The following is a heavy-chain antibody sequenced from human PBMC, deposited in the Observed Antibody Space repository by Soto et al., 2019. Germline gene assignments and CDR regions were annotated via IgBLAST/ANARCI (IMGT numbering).Heavy chain of an antibody. V-gene: IGHV4-31*03. Sequence: QVQLQESGPRLVKPSQTLSLTCTISNDSNSSGGYYWSWHRQHPGKGLEWIGYIYYSGSTYYNPSLKSRVTISVDTSMNQFSLKLSSVTAVDTAVYYCARSVDPWGQGTLVTVSS. CDR3: ARSVDP. CDR1: NDSNSSGGYY. J-gene: IGHJ5*02. CDR2: IYYSGST.